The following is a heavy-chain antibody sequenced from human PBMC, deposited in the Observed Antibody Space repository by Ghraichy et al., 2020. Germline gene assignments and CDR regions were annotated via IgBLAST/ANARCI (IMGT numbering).Heavy chain of an antibody. Sequence: GGSLRLSCAASGFTFSSYGMHWVRQAPGKGLEWVAVIWNDGSNKYYADSVKGRFTISRDNSKNTLYLQMNSLRAEDTAVYYCARERGIAAAASFDYWGQGTLVTVSS. J-gene: IGHJ4*02. CDR1: GFTFSSYG. CDR3: ARERGIAAAASFDY. D-gene: IGHD6-13*01. V-gene: IGHV3-33*01. CDR2: IWNDGSNK.